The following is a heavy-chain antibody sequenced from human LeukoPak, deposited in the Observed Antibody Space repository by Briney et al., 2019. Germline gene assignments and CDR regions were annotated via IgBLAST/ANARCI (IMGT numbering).Heavy chain of an antibody. V-gene: IGHV4-39*01. CDR3: ARNDRGRPADY. J-gene: IGHJ4*02. CDR1: GGSISSSSYY. Sequence: SETLSLTCTVSGGSISSSSYYWGWIRQPPGKGLEWIGSIYYSGSTYYNPSLKSRVIISVDTSKNQFSLRLISVTAADTAVYYCARNDRGRPADYWGQGTLVTVSS. D-gene: IGHD1-26*01. CDR2: IYYSGST.